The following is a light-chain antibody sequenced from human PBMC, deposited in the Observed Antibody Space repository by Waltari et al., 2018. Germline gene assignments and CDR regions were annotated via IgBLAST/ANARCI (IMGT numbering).Light chain of an antibody. CDR3: QHLNGYPIT. CDR2: TAS. CDR1: QGIRSY. V-gene: IGKV1-9*01. Sequence: DIQLTQSPSFLSASVGDRVTITCRASQGIRSYLAWYQQKPGKAPNLLIYTASTLQSGVPSRFSGSGSGTEFTLTISSLQPEDFATYYCQHLNGYPITFGHGTRLEIK. J-gene: IGKJ5*01.